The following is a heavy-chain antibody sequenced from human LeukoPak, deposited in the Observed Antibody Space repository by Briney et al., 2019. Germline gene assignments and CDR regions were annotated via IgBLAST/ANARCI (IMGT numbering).Heavy chain of an antibody. J-gene: IGHJ3*02. Sequence: ASVKVSCKASGYTFTSYAMNWVRQAPGQGLEWMGWINTNTGNPTYAQGFTGRFVFSLDTSVSTAYLQISSLKAEDTAVYYCASNSAAGIFHDAFDIWGQGTMVTVSS. CDR3: ASNSAAGIFHDAFDI. CDR2: INTNTGNP. CDR1: GYTFTSYA. V-gene: IGHV7-4-1*02. D-gene: IGHD6-13*01.